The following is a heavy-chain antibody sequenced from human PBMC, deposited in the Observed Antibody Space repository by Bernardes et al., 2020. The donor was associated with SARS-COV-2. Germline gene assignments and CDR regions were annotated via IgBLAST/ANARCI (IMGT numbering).Heavy chain of an antibody. Sequence: SLRLSCVVSGFTFSTYWMHWVRQAPGKGLEWVSRLNEDGSITTYADSVKGRFTISRDNAKNTLYLQIHSLRVEDTATYYCVRDLAGGRGSWGQGTLVTVSS. J-gene: IGHJ4*02. D-gene: IGHD2-15*01. CDR2: LNEDGSIT. CDR3: VRDLAGGRGS. V-gene: IGHV3-74*01. CDR1: GFTFSTYW.